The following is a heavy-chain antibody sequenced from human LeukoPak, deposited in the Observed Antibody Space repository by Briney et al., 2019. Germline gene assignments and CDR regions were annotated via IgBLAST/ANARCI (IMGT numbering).Heavy chain of an antibody. D-gene: IGHD2-2*01. CDR3: ARGKDVVVVDAFDI. Sequence: SETLSLTCTVSGGSISRYDWSWIRQPPGKGLEWIGYIYYSGSTNYNPSLKRGATISVDTSKNQFSLKLSSVTAADTAVYYCARGKDVVVVDAFDIWGQGTMVTVSS. CDR1: GGSISRYD. V-gene: IGHV4-59*01. J-gene: IGHJ3*02. CDR2: IYYSGST.